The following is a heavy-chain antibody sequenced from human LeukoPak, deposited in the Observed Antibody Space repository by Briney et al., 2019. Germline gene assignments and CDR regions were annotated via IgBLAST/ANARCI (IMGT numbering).Heavy chain of an antibody. CDR3: ARDLTGGLFDL. Sequence: SETLSLTCTVSGGSISSSSYYWGWIRQPPGKGLEWIGYIYYSGSTNYNPSLKSRVTISVDTSKNQLSLKLSSVTAADTAVYYCARDLTGGLFDLWGRGTLVTVSS. CDR1: GGSISSSSYY. V-gene: IGHV4-61*01. J-gene: IGHJ2*01. D-gene: IGHD2-8*02. CDR2: IYYSGST.